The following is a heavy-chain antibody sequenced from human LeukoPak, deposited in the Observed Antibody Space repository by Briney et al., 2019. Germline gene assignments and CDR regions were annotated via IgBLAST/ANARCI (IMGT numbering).Heavy chain of an antibody. CDR3: ARVRSNYYDSSGYYYRPYDWFDP. V-gene: IGHV3-7*01. CDR2: IKQDGSEK. CDR1: GFTFSSYW. J-gene: IGHJ5*02. D-gene: IGHD3-22*01. Sequence: GGSLRLSCAGSGFTFSSYWMSWVRQAPGKGLEWVANIKQDGSEKYYVDSVKGRFTISRDNAKNPLYLQMNSLRAEDTAVYYCARVRSNYYDSSGYYYRPYDWFDPWGQGTLVTVSS.